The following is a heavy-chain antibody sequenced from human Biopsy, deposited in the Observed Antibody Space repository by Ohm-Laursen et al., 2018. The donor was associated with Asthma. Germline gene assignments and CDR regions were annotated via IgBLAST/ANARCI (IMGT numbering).Heavy chain of an antibody. CDR1: GFTFSSYA. D-gene: IGHD2-15*01. V-gene: IGHV3-23*01. CDR2: ISGSGGST. CDR3: AKAREDIVVVVAVSDS. J-gene: IGHJ4*02. Sequence: GSLRLSCAASGFTFSSYAMSWVRQAPGKGLEWVSAISGSGGSTYYADSVKGRFTISRDNSKNTLHLQINSLRAEDTAVYYCAKAREDIVVVVAVSDSWGQGTLVTVSS.